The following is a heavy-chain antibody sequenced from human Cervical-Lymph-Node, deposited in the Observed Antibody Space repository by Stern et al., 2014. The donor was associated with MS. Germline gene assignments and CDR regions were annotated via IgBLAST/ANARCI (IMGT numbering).Heavy chain of an antibody. CDR2: ISPKNGDT. J-gene: IGHJ6*02. V-gene: IGHV1-2*02. Sequence: VHLVESGAEVKKPGASVQVSCKPSGFTFSNYYVHWLRQAPGQRPEWMGRISPKNGDTYYAPKFQGRVTMTRDTYVGLVALEVIWLRLDDTAIYYCAENMDVWGQGTTVTVSS. CDR1: GFTFSNYY. CDR3: AENMDV.